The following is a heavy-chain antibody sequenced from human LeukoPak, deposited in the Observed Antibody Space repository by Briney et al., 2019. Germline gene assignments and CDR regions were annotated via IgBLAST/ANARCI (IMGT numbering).Heavy chain of an antibody. CDR1: GGSISSSSYY. V-gene: IGHV4-39*01. Sequence: KPSETLSLTCTVSGGSISSSSYYWGWIRQPPGKGLEWIGSIYYSGSTYYNPSLKSRVTISVDTSKNQFSLKLSSVTAADTAVYYCACPYSSGNFDIWGQGTMVTVSS. CDR3: ACPYSSGNFDI. J-gene: IGHJ3*02. CDR2: IYYSGST. D-gene: IGHD6-25*01.